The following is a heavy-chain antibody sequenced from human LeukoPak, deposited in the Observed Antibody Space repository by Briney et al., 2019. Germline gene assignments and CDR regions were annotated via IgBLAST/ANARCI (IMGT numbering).Heavy chain of an antibody. V-gene: IGHV1-18*01. Sequence: ASVKVSCKASGYTFTSYGIRWVRPAPGQGLEWMGWISAYNGNTNYAQKLQGRVTMTTDTSTSTAYMELRSLRSDDTAVYYCARDQGGWYNWNDKDYWGQGTLVTVSS. D-gene: IGHD1-1*01. CDR3: ARDQGGWYNWNDKDY. CDR2: ISAYNGNT. CDR1: GYTFTSYG. J-gene: IGHJ4*02.